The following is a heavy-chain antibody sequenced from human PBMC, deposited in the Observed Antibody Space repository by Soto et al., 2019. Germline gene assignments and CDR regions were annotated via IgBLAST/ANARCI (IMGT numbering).Heavy chain of an antibody. D-gene: IGHD3-3*01. Sequence: PGGSLRLSCAASGFTFSSYGMHWVRQAPGKGLEWVAVISYDGSNKYYADSVKGRFTISRDNSKNTLYLQMNSLRAEDTAVYYCAKDGLRFLEWLFGYFDYWGQGTLVTVSS. V-gene: IGHV3-30*18. CDR3: AKDGLRFLEWLFGYFDY. J-gene: IGHJ4*02. CDR2: ISYDGSNK. CDR1: GFTFSSYG.